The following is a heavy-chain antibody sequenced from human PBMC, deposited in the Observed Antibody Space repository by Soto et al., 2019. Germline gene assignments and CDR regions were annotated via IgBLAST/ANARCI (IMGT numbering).Heavy chain of an antibody. CDR1: GCSISSGGYY. Sequence: ASETLSLTCTFSGCSISSGGYYWSWIPQHPGKGLGGVGYLYYSGSTYYNPSLKSRVTISVDTSKNQFSLKLSSVTAADTAVYYCARGRVTQWLAPPSTSYYFDYWGQGTLVTVSS. CDR3: ARGRVTQWLAPPSTSYYFDY. J-gene: IGHJ4*02. D-gene: IGHD6-19*01. V-gene: IGHV4-31*03. CDR2: LYYSGST.